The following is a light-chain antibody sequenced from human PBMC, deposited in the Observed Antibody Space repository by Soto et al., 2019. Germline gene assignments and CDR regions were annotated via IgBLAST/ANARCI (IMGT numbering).Light chain of an antibody. CDR1: QSVSSSY. CDR3: QQYGSSPT. V-gene: IGKV3-20*01. CDR2: GAS. J-gene: IGKJ1*01. Sequence: EIVLTQSPGTLSLSPGERATLSCRASQSVSSSYLAWYQQKPGQAPRLLIYGASSKATGIPNRFSGSGSGTDFTLTISRLEPEDVAFYYCQQYGSSPTFGQGTKVEIK.